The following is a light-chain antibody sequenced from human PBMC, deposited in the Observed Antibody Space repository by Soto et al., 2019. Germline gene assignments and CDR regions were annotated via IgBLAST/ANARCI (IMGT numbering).Light chain of an antibody. CDR3: SSYAGSNNWV. J-gene: IGLJ3*02. V-gene: IGLV2-8*01. Sequence: QSALTQPPSASGSPGQSVTISCTGTSSDVGGYNYVSWYQQHPGKAPKLMIYDVTKRPSGVPDRFSGSKSGSTASLTVSGLQAEDEADYYCSSYAGSNNWVFDGGTKLTVL. CDR1: SSDVGGYNY. CDR2: DVT.